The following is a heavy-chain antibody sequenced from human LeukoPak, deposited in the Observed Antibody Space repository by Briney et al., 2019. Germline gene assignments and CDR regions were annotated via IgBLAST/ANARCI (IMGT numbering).Heavy chain of an antibody. CDR1: RFIFSNYG. CDR2: INQDGSEK. D-gene: IGHD6-13*01. CDR3: ARDVAAPRGNAFDI. J-gene: IGHJ3*02. Sequence: GGSLRLSCAAFRFIFSNYGMSWVRQAPGKGLEWVANINQDGSEKYYVDSVKGRFTISRDNSKNTLYLQMNSLRAEDTAAYYCARDVAAPRGNAFDIWGQGTMVTVSS. V-gene: IGHV3-7*03.